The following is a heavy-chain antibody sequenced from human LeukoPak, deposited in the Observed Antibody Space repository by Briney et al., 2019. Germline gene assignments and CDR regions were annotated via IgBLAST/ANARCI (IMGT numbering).Heavy chain of an antibody. J-gene: IGHJ4*02. CDR2: IKSKTDGGTT. D-gene: IGHD2-15*01. Sequence: GRSLRLSCAASGFTFSSYVMHWVRQAPGKGLEWVGHIKSKTDGGTTDYAAPVKGRFTISRDDSKNTLYLQMNTLKTEDTAVYYCTTYVPDCSGGRCYYYFDYWGQGTLVTVSS. CDR1: GFTFSSYV. CDR3: TTYVPDCSGGRCYYYFDY. V-gene: IGHV3-15*01.